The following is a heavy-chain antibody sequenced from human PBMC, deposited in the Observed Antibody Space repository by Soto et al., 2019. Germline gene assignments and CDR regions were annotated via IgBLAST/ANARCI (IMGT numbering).Heavy chain of an antibody. Sequence: ASVKVSCKASGYTFTSYAMRWVRQAPGQRLEWMGWINAGNGNTKYSQKFQGRVTITRDTSAGTAYMELSSLRSEDTAVYYCARGYYYDSSGYYPSWFDPWGQGTLVTVSS. D-gene: IGHD3-22*01. J-gene: IGHJ5*02. CDR2: INAGNGNT. CDR3: ARGYYYDSSGYYPSWFDP. CDR1: GYTFTSYA. V-gene: IGHV1-3*01.